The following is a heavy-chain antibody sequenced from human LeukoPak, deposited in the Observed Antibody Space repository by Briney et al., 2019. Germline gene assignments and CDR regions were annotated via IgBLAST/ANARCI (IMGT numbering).Heavy chain of an antibody. CDR1: GFTFSSYA. Sequence: QPGRSLRPSCAASGFTFSSYAMHWVRQAPGKGLEWVAVISYDGSNKYYADSVKGRFTISRGNSKNTLYLQMNSLRAEDTAVYYCAKDREGLSSGYDLEYFDYWGQGTLVTVSS. CDR3: AKDREGLSSGYDLEYFDY. CDR2: ISYDGSNK. D-gene: IGHD5-12*01. J-gene: IGHJ4*02. V-gene: IGHV3-30-3*01.